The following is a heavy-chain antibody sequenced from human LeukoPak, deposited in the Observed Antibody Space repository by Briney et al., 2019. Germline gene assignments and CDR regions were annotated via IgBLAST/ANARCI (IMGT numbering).Heavy chain of an antibody. Sequence: QTGGSLRLSCAASGFTFSRYWMHCVRQAPGKGPVWVSRMNSDGSSTSYADSEKGRFTISRDNAKNTLYLQMNSLRAEDTAVYYCAGDFGISEVYWGQGTLVTVSS. V-gene: IGHV3-74*01. CDR3: AGDFGISEVY. CDR2: MNSDGSST. CDR1: GFTFSRYW. D-gene: IGHD1-20*01. J-gene: IGHJ4*02.